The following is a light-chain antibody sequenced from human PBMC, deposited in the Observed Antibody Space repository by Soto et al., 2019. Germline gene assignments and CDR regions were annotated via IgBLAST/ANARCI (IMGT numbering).Light chain of an antibody. Sequence: QSVLTQPASVSGSPGQSISISCTGTSSDVGGYDYVSWYQIDPGKAPKPMVFEVSNRPSGVPSRFSAAKSVGTASLTIFGLQADDEAYYFCSSYSLSTACLFGPGTKVTV. CDR3: SSYSLSTACL. J-gene: IGLJ1*01. V-gene: IGLV2-14*01. CDR2: EVS. CDR1: SSDVGGYDY.